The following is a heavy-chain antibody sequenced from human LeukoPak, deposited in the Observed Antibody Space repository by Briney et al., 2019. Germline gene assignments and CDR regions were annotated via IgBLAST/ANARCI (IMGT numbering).Heavy chain of an antibody. CDR1: GYTFTSYD. Sequence: ASVKVSCKASGYTFTSYDIYWVRQATGQGLERMGRMNPDSGNTGYAQKFQGRVAMTRDTSINTAYMELSGLRSEDTAVYYCTRNFLGLNYWGQGTLVTVSS. CDR2: MNPDSGNT. J-gene: IGHJ4*02. D-gene: IGHD1-26*01. V-gene: IGHV1-8*01. CDR3: TRNFLGLNY.